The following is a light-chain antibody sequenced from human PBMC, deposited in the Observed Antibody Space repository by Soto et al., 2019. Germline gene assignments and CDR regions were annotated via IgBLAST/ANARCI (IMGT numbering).Light chain of an antibody. CDR3: QQYNGWPPRWT. CDR1: QSVSTS. J-gene: IGKJ1*01. CDR2: RSS. V-gene: IGKV3-15*01. Sequence: EIVMTQSPATLSVSPGARATLSCSASQSVSTSLAWSQQKPGQAPRLLIYRSSTRATGIPARFSGGGSGTEFTLTISSLQSADFAVYIGQQYNGWPPRWTFGQGTKVEI.